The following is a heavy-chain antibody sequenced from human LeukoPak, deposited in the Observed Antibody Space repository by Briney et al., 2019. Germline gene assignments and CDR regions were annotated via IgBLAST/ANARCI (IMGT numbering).Heavy chain of an antibody. CDR3: ARDWPTIAAAGTIPESFQH. CDR1: GFTFSSYG. D-gene: IGHD6-13*01. Sequence: GGSLRLSCAASGFTFSSYGMHWVRQAPGKGLEWVAVISYDGSNKYYADSVKGRFTISRDNSKNTLYLQMNSLRAEDTAVYYCARDWPTIAAAGTIPESFQHWGQGTLVTVSS. CDR2: ISYDGSNK. V-gene: IGHV3-30*03. J-gene: IGHJ1*01.